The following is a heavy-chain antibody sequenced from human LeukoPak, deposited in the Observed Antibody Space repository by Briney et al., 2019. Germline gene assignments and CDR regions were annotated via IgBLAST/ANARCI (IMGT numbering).Heavy chain of an antibody. J-gene: IGHJ6*04. CDR2: ISIRSSTI. CDR3: AELGITMIGGV. V-gene: IGHV3-48*03. CDR1: GFMFGTYE. Sequence: GGSLRLSCSASGFMFGTYEMNWVRQAPGKGLEWVSYISIRSSTIYYADSVKGRFTISRDNAKNSLYLQMNSLRAEDTAVYYCAELGITMIGGVWGKGTTVTISS. D-gene: IGHD3-10*02.